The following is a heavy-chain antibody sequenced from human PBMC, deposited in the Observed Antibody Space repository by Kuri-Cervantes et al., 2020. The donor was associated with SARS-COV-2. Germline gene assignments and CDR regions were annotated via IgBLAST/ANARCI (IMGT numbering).Heavy chain of an antibody. CDR2: IWYDGENE. D-gene: IGHD2-15*01. CDR1: GITFSNYV. V-gene: IGHV3-33*08. Sequence: GESLKISCVASGITFSNYVIHWVRQAPGKGLEWVAVIWYDGENEYYAGSVKGRFTISRDNSKNTVSLHMNSLRAEDTAMYYCARGAANYYYKDVWGKGTTVTVSS. CDR3: ARGAANYYYKDV. J-gene: IGHJ6*03.